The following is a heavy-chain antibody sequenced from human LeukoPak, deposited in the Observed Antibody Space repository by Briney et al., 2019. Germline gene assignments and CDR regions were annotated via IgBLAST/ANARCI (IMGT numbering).Heavy chain of an antibody. CDR2: ISYGGIDK. Sequence: GGSLRLSCAASGFNFSSYAMHWVRQAPGEGLEWVGLISYGGIDKSYADSVKGRFTISRDSSKRTLYPQMNSLRAEDTAMCYCARESWSDSVAFDIWGLGTMVIVSS. J-gene: IGHJ3*02. CDR3: ARESWSDSVAFDI. CDR1: GFNFSSYA. V-gene: IGHV3-30*04. D-gene: IGHD3-3*01.